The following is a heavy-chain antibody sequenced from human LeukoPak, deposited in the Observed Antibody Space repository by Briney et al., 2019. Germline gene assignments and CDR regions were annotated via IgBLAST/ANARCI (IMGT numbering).Heavy chain of an antibody. V-gene: IGHV3-21*01. CDR3: ARWGQLLLNYYFDY. D-gene: IGHD2-2*01. CDR2: ISSSSSYI. Sequence: GGSLRLSCAASGFTFSSYSMNWVRQAPGKRLEWVSSISSSSSYIYYADSVKGRFTASRDNAKNSLYLQMNSLRAEDTAVYYCARWGQLLLNYYFDYWGQGTLVTVSS. CDR1: GFTFSSYS. J-gene: IGHJ4*02.